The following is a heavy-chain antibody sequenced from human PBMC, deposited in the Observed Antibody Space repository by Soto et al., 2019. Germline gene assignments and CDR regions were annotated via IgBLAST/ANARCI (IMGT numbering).Heavy chain of an antibody. J-gene: IGHJ6*02. CDR1: GGSFSGYY. Sequence: PSETLDLTCAVYGGSFSGYYWSWIRQPPGKGLEWIGEINHSGSTNYNPSLKSRVTISVDTSKNQFSLKLSSVTAADTAVYYCARGGPYYYYGMDVWGQGTTVTVSS. CDR2: INHSGST. V-gene: IGHV4-34*01. CDR3: ARGGPYYYYGMDV.